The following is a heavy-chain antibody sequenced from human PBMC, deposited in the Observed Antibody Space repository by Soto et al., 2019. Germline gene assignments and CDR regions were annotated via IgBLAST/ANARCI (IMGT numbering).Heavy chain of an antibody. J-gene: IGHJ4*02. V-gene: IGHV6-1*01. CDR1: GDSVSSNSAA. CDR3: VRGGSWAGFDY. Sequence: PSQTLSLTCAVSGDSVSSNSAAWNWFRQSPSRGLEWLGRTYYRSKWYNDYAVSVKSRIAVSPDTSKNQFSLQLNSVTPEDTAVYYCVRGGSWAGFDYWGQGGLVTVSS. D-gene: IGHD6-19*01. CDR2: TYYRSKWYN.